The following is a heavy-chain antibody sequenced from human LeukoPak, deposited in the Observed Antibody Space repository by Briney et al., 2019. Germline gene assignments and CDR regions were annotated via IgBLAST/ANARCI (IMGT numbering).Heavy chain of an antibody. J-gene: IGHJ4*02. CDR1: GFTFSSYA. D-gene: IGHD3-22*01. CDR2: ISGSGGST. Sequence: GGSLRLSCAASGFTFSSYAMSWVRQAPGKGPEWVSAISGSGGSTYYADSVKGRFTISRDNSKNTLYLQMNSLRAEDTAVYYCAKQNPPYYYDSSGYWRGNYWGQGTLVTVSS. V-gene: IGHV3-23*01. CDR3: AKQNPPYYYDSSGYWRGNY.